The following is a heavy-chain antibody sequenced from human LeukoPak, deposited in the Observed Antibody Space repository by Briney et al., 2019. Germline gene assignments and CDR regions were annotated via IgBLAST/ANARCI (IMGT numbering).Heavy chain of an antibody. CDR1: GFTFSIYW. J-gene: IGHJ6*03. V-gene: IGHV3-21*06. D-gene: IGHD4-17*01. CDR3: ARDPYNGAYGDNYYYYMDV. CDR2: ITTTSSHV. Sequence: GGSLRLSCAASGFTFSIYWMSWVRQTPGKGLEWVSSITTTSSHVFYADSVKGRFTISRDNAKNSLYLQMNSLTAEDTAVYYCARDPYNGAYGDNYYYYMDVWGKGTTVTIS.